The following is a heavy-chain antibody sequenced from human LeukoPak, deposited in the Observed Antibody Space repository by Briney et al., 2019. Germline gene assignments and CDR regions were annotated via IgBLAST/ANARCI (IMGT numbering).Heavy chain of an antibody. CDR1: GLTFRNYW. J-gene: IGHJ4*02. CDR3: VSWSGKYYVTSEIPANS. CDR2: ISEEGRNK. Sequence: GGSLRLSCAASGLTFRNYWMSGIRRAPGKGLEWGAHISEEGRNKYYVDSVKGRFTISRDNAKNSLYLQMNSLRVEDTAVYYCVSWSGKYYVTSEIPANSWGQGTLVTVSS. V-gene: IGHV3-7*01. D-gene: IGHD3-10*02.